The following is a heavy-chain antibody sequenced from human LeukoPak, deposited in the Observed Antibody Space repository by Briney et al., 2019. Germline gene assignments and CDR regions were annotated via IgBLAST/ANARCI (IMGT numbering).Heavy chain of an antibody. Sequence: SETLSLICTVSGGSINSYYWSWIRQPAGKGLEWIGRIYTSGSTNYNPSLKSRVTMSVDTSKNQFSLNLSSVTAADTAVYYCARQGEIQHGSGSYYFDWWGQGTLVIVNS. CDR1: GGSINSYY. CDR2: IYTSGST. J-gene: IGHJ4*02. D-gene: IGHD3-10*01. V-gene: IGHV4-4*07. CDR3: ARQGEIQHGSGSYYFDW.